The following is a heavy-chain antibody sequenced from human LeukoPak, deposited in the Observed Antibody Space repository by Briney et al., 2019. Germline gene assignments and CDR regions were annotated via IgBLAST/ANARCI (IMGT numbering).Heavy chain of an antibody. CDR2: VSPANGGT. J-gene: IGHJ5*02. CDR1: GYTFTDYY. V-gene: IGHV1-2*02. Sequence: ASVKVSCKTSGYTFTDYYIHWVRQAPGQGLEWMGCVSPANGGTKYAQTFQGRVSMTSDTSTRTAYMELSRLRSDDTAVYYCARDYGGNSAWFDPWGQGTLVTVSS. CDR3: ARDYGGNSAWFDP. D-gene: IGHD4-23*01.